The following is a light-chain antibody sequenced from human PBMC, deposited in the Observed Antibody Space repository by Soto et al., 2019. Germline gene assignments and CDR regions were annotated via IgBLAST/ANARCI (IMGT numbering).Light chain of an antibody. Sequence: EIVMTQSPVTLSVSPGERATLSCRASQSISSSYLAWYQQKPGQAPRLLIYVASRRATGIPDRFSGRESGTDFTLTITTLEPEDSAVYFCQQYASSPYTFGQGTKVDIK. V-gene: IGKV3-20*01. CDR3: QQYASSPYT. J-gene: IGKJ2*01. CDR2: VAS. CDR1: QSISSSY.